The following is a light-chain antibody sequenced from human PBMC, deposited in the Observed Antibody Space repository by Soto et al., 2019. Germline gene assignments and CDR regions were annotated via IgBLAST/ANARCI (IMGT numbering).Light chain of an antibody. CDR1: QDISDH. CDR2: GAT. Sequence: EIQITQSPCSMSASVGDRVNFTCKASQDISDHLNWYQQQPGKAPKLLIYGATYLETGVPSRFGGSRSGTYFTLTITSLQPEDIATYYCQEYDNLPPVTFGQGTRLEIK. J-gene: IGKJ5*01. CDR3: QEYDNLPPVT. V-gene: IGKV1-33*01.